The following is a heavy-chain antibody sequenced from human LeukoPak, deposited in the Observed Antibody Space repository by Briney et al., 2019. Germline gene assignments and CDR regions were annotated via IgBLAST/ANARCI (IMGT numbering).Heavy chain of an antibody. J-gene: IGHJ5*02. CDR3: AKGSAAAAPGWFDP. V-gene: IGHV3-48*01. Sequence: GGSLRLSCAVSGLTFSTHGMNWVRQAPGKGLEWISYISSGSSTTYYADSVKGRFTISRDNSKNTLYLQMNSLRAEDTAVYYCAKGSAAAAPGWFDPWGQGTLVTVSS. CDR1: GLTFSTHG. CDR2: ISSGSSTT. D-gene: IGHD6-13*01.